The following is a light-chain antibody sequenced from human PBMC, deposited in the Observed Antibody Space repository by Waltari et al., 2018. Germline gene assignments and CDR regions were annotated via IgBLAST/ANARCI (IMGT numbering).Light chain of an antibody. CDR1: SSDVVAYNF. J-gene: IGLJ1*01. Sequence: QSALTQPASVSGSPGQSITISCAGTSSDVVAYNFVSWYQQHAGKAPKVMIYGVSNRPSGVSNRFSGSKSGNTASLTISGLQAEDEADYYCKSYTNSNTYVFGTGTKVTVL. CDR3: KSYTNSNTYV. V-gene: IGLV2-14*03. CDR2: GVS.